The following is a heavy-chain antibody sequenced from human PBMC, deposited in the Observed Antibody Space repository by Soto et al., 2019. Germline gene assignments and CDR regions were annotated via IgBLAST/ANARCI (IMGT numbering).Heavy chain of an antibody. V-gene: IGHV1-3*01. D-gene: IGHD1-7*01. CDR1: GYTFTSYA. CDR3: ARVQLYNWNYPSFDY. CDR2: INAGNGNT. Sequence: GASVKVSCKASGYTFTSYAMHWVRQAPGQRLEWMGWINAGNGNTKYSQKFQGRVTITRDTSASTAYMELSSLRSEDTAVYYCARVQLYNWNYPSFDYWGQGTLVTGSS. J-gene: IGHJ4*02.